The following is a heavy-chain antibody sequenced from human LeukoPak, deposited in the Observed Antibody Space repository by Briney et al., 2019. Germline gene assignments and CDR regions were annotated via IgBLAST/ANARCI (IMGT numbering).Heavy chain of an antibody. CDR1: GGSISSYY. CDR2: IYTSGST. J-gene: IGHJ4*02. CDR3: ARVGYYYDSSGYYAYFDY. V-gene: IGHV4-4*07. D-gene: IGHD3-22*01. Sequence: SQTLSLTCTVSGGSISSYYWSWIRQPAGKGLEWIGRIYTSGSTNYNPSLKSRVTMSVDTSKNQFSLKLSSVTAADTAVYYCARVGYYYDSSGYYAYFDYWGQGTLVTVSS.